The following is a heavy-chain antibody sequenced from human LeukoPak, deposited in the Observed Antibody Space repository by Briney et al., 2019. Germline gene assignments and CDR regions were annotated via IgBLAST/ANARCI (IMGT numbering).Heavy chain of an antibody. D-gene: IGHD1-1*01. CDR2: IYHSGST. V-gene: IGHV4-30-2*01. CDR1: GGSISSGGYY. CDR3: AREYPTTRSLPPPDAFDI. Sequence: ASQTLSLTCTVSGGSISSGGYYWSWIRQPPGKGLEWIGYIYHSGSTYYNPSLKSRVTISVDRSKNQFSLKLSSVTAADTAVYYCAREYPTTRSLPPPDAFDIWGQGTMVTVSS. J-gene: IGHJ3*02.